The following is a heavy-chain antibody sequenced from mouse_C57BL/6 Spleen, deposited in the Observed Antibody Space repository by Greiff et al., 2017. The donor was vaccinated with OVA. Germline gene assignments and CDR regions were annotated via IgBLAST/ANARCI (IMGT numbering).Heavy chain of an antibody. J-gene: IGHJ3*01. CDR3: ARENYFAY. D-gene: IGHD1-1*02. CDR2: INPSSGYT. Sequence: VQLQESGAELARPGASVKMSCKASGYTFTSYTMHWVKQRPGQGLEWIGYINPSSGYTKYNQKFKDKATLTADKSSSTAYMQLSSLTSEDSAVYYCARENYFAYWGQGTLVTVAA. V-gene: IGHV1-4*01. CDR1: GYTFTSYT.